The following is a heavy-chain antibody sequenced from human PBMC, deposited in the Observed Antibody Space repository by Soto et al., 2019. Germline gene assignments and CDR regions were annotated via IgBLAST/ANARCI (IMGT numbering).Heavy chain of an antibody. CDR3: ARHTGYLSGKGWFAP. D-gene: IGHD1-26*01. V-gene: IGHV4-39*01. Sequence: SETLSLTCTFSGGSISSGSDFWGWIRQPPGKGLEWIGSIYYTGTTSYNPSLRSRVTMSVDTSTNQFSLKLSSVSAADTAVYYCARHTGYLSGKGWFAPWGQGTLVTVSS. CDR2: IYYTGTT. J-gene: IGHJ5*02. CDR1: GGSISSGSDF.